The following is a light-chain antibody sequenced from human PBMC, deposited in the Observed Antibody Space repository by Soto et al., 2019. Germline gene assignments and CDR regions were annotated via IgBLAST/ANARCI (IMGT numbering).Light chain of an antibody. V-gene: IGKV2-28*01. CDR1: QSLLHSNVNNY. CDR3: MQALQTPVT. CDR2: LGS. Sequence: DIVMTQSPLSLPVTPGEPASISCRSSQSLLHSNVNNYLDWYLQKPGQSPQLLISLGSNRASGVPDRFSGSGSGTDFTLKISRVEAEDVGVYYCMQALQTPVTFGPGTRLEIK. J-gene: IGKJ5*01.